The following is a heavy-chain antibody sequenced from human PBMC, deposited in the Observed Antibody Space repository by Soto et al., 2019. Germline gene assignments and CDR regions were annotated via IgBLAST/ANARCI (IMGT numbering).Heavy chain of an antibody. J-gene: IGHJ5*02. V-gene: IGHV4-34*01. D-gene: IGHD3-10*01. Sequence: PSETLSLTCAVYGGSFSGYYWSWIRQPPGKGLEWIGEINHSGSTNYNPSLKSRVTISVDTSKNQFSLTLSSVTAADTAVYYCARGTGTRYYGSGSYWGNWFDPWGQGTLVTVSS. CDR2: INHSGST. CDR3: ARGTGTRYYGSGSYWGNWFDP. CDR1: GGSFSGYY.